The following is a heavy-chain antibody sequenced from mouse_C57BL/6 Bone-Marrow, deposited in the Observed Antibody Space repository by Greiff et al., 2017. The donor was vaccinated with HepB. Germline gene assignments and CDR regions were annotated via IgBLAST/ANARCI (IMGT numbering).Heavy chain of an antibody. V-gene: IGHV6-3*01. CDR3: NTTRVFAY. J-gene: IGHJ3*01. CDR1: GFTFSNYW. Sequence: EVKLEESGGGLVQPGGSMKLSCVASGFTFSNYWMNWVRQSPEKGLEWVAQIRLKSDNYATHYAESVKGRFTISRDDSKSIVYLQMNNLRAEDTGIYYCNTTRVFAYWGQGTLVTVSA. CDR2: IRLKSDNYAT. D-gene: IGHD5-1-1*01.